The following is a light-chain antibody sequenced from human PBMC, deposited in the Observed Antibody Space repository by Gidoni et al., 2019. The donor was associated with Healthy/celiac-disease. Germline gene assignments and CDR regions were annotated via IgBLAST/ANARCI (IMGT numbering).Light chain of an antibody. V-gene: IGLV3-25*03. Sequence: SYELTQPPSVSVSPGQTARITCSGDALPKQYAYWYQQKPGQAPVLVIYKDRERPSGIPERFSGSSSGTTVTLTISGVQAEDEANYYCQSADSSGTYVVFGGGTKLIVL. J-gene: IGLJ2*01. CDR3: QSADSSGTYVV. CDR2: KDR. CDR1: ALPKQY.